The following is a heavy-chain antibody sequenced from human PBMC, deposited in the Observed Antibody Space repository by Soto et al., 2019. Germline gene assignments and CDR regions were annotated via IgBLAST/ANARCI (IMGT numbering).Heavy chain of an antibody. V-gene: IGHV1-18*01. CDR1: GYTFTSHG. CDR3: ARFYSSGWPRGYFDY. CDR2: ISTFHGSI. Sequence: QVQLVQSGGEVKKPGASVKVSCKAAGYTFTSHGLSWVRQAPGQGLEWMGWISTFHGSINYAQKFQGRVTMTRDKSTCTAYMELRSLRSDDTAVYYCARFYSSGWPRGYFDYWGQGTPVTVSA. J-gene: IGHJ4*02. D-gene: IGHD6-19*01.